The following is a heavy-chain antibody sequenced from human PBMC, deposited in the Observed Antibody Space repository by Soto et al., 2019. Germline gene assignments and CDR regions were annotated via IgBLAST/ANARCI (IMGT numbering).Heavy chain of an antibody. CDR1: GFTVGNNY. Sequence: EVQLVESGGGLVQPGGSLRLTCAASGFTVGNNYMSWVRQAPTKGLEWLSVIFGDGRTYYADSVKGRFTVSRDSSENTLFLQINNLRAEDTAVYYCAGDPFQGFGSFGHGTLVTVSS. V-gene: IGHV3-66*01. J-gene: IGHJ5*01. CDR3: AGDPFQGFGS. CDR2: IFGDGRT.